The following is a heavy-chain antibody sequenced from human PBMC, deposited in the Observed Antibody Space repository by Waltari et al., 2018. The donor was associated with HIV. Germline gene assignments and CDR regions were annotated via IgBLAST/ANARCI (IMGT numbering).Heavy chain of an antibody. Sequence: EVQLFESGGGLVQHGGSLRLSCAAAGFTFSSSALSWVRQAPGKGLEWVSAISGSGGSTYYADSVKGRFTISRDNSKNTLYLQMNSLRAEDTAVYYCATNGELLSNYWGQGTLVTVSS. CDR3: ATNGELLSNY. D-gene: IGHD3-10*01. CDR2: ISGSGGST. CDR1: GFTFSSSA. J-gene: IGHJ4*02. V-gene: IGHV3-23*01.